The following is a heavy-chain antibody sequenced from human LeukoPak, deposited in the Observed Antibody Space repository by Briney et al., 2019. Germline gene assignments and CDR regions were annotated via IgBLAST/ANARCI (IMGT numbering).Heavy chain of an antibody. CDR2: IDPDGGHE. J-gene: IGHJ4*02. Sequence: GGSLRLSCAVSGLTFSSSWMDWVRQAPEKGLEWVAHIDPDGGHESFVDSVKGRFTISRDNAKNTLYLQMNTLRAEDTAMYFCARWRGLQSEFDLWGQGTLVTVSS. V-gene: IGHV3-7*03. D-gene: IGHD3-3*01. CDR1: GLTFSSSW. CDR3: ARWRGLQSEFDL.